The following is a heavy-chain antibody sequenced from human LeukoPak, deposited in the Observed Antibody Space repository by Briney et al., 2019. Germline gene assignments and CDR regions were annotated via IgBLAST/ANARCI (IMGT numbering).Heavy chain of an antibody. J-gene: IGHJ5*02. D-gene: IGHD3-22*01. CDR1: GFTFSSYA. CDR3: ARDQSSGYYLNWFDP. V-gene: IGHV3-30-3*01. CDR2: ISYDGSNK. Sequence: GRSLRLSCAASGFTFSSYAMHWVRQAPGKGLEWVAVISYDGSNKYYADSVKGRFTISRDNSKNTLYLQMNSLRAEDTAVYYCARDQSSGYYLNWFDPWGQGTLVTVSS.